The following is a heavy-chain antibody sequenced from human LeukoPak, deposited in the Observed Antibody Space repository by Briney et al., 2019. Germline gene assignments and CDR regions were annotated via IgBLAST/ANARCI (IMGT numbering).Heavy chain of an antibody. CDR2: ISYDGSNK. Sequence: GGSLRLSCAASGFTFSSYWMHWVRQAPGKGLEWVAVISYDGSNKYYADSVKGRFTISRDNSKNTLYLQMNSLRAEDTAVYYCAKVGSSGRGIDYWGQGTLVTVSS. J-gene: IGHJ4*02. CDR3: AKVGSSGRGIDY. CDR1: GFTFSSYW. D-gene: IGHD1-26*01. V-gene: IGHV3-30*18.